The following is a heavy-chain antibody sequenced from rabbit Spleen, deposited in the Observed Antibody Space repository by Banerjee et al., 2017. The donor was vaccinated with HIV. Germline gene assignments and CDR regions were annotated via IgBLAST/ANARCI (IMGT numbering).Heavy chain of an antibody. Sequence: EESGGGLVKPGASLTLTCTASGVSFSFSSYMCWVRQAPGKGLEWIACIGVGSSDFTYFATWAKGRFTISKTSSTTVTLQVTRLTAADTATYFCARDTSSSFSSYGMDLWGQGTLVTVS. CDR2: IGVGSSDFT. V-gene: IGHV1S40*01. CDR3: ARDTSSSFSSYGMDL. J-gene: IGHJ6*01. D-gene: IGHD1-1*01. CDR1: GVSFSFSSY.